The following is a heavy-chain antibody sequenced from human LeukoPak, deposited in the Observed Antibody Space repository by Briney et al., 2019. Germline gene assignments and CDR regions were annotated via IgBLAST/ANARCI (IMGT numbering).Heavy chain of an antibody. D-gene: IGHD3-22*01. CDR3: ARGHISGFYNDY. V-gene: IGHV3-23*01. CDR1: GFTFSSYA. Sequence: GGSLRLSCAASGFTFSSYAMSWVRQAPGKGLEWVSGISGSGGSTYYAESVKGRFTISRDNSKNTLYLQMNSLRAEDTAVYFCARGHISGFYNDYWGQGTLVTVSS. CDR2: ISGSGGST. J-gene: IGHJ4*02.